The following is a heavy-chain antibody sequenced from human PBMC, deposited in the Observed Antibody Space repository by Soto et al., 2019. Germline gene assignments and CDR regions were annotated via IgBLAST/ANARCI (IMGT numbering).Heavy chain of an antibody. CDR1: GDTFTNFG. Sequence: HLVQSGPEVKQPGASVTVSCKTSGDTFTNFGLSWVRQAPGQGLEWMGWIATYNSNKNYAQKFQGRLTLTTDTSTSTAYMELKSLGYDDTAVYYCARVLRAVVNWFDPWGQGTLVTVSS. CDR3: ARVLRAVVNWFDP. V-gene: IGHV1-18*01. D-gene: IGHD3-10*01. J-gene: IGHJ5*02. CDR2: IATYNSNK.